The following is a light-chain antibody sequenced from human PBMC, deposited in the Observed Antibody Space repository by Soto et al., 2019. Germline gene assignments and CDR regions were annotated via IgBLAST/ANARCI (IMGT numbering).Light chain of an antibody. V-gene: IGKV3-15*01. CDR3: QQYHNWPPIT. J-gene: IGKJ5*01. CDR1: QSVSSN. Sequence: EIVMTQSPATLSVSPGERATLSCRASQSVSSNLAWYQQKPGQAPRLLIYGASTRATGIPVRFSGSGSGTEFTLTISSLQSEDFAVYYCQQYHNWPPITFGQGTRLEIK. CDR2: GAS.